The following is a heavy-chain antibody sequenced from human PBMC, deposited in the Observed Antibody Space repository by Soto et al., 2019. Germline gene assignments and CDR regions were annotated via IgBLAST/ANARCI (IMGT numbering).Heavy chain of an antibody. Sequence: GGSLRLTCAASGFTFSSYAMSWVRQAPGKGLEWVSAISGSGGSTYYADSVKGRFTISRDNSKNTLYLQMNSLRAEDTAVYYCAKDGGLDCSSTSCRWARGIDYWGQGTLVTVSS. CDR3: AKDGGLDCSSTSCRWARGIDY. D-gene: IGHD2-2*01. J-gene: IGHJ4*02. CDR2: ISGSGGST. CDR1: GFTFSSYA. V-gene: IGHV3-23*01.